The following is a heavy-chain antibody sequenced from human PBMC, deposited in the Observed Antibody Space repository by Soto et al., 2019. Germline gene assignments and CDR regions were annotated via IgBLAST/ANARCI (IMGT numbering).Heavy chain of an antibody. CDR3: ARSQGVVPAALRV. CDR1: GGSISSYY. V-gene: IGHV4-59*08. CDR2: IYYSGST. D-gene: IGHD2-2*01. Sequence: PSETLSLTCTVSGGSISSYYWSWIRQPPGKGLEWIGYIYYSGSTNYNPSLKSRVTISVDTSKNQFSLKLSSVTAADTAVYYCARSQGVVPAALRVWGQGTLVTVSS. J-gene: IGHJ4*02.